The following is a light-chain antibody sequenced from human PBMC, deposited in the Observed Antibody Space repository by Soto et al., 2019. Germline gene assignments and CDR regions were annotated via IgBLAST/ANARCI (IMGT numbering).Light chain of an antibody. CDR2: EVS. CDR1: SSDVGGYKS. Sequence: QSVMTQPASVSWSPGHSITITCTGTSSDVGGYKSVSWYQQHPGKAPKLMIYEVSNRPSGVSNRFSASKSGNTASLTISGLHAEDEADYYCGSYTNSSSHYVLGTGTKVTXL. J-gene: IGLJ1*01. V-gene: IGLV2-14*01. CDR3: GSYTNSSSHYV.